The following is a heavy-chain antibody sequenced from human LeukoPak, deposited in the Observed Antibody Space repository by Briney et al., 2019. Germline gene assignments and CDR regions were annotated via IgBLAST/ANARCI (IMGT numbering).Heavy chain of an antibody. D-gene: IGHD3-3*01. CDR2: INSDGSST. CDR3: ARGGRFLGWLLYPHYYYMDV. CDR1: GFTFSSYW. J-gene: IGHJ6*03. V-gene: IGHV3-74*01. Sequence: GGSLRLSCAASGFTFSSYWMHWVRQAPGKGLLWVSRINSDGSSTSYADSVKGRFTISRDNAKNTLYLQMNSLRAEDTAVYYCARGGRFLGWLLYPHYYYMDVWGKGTTVTVSS.